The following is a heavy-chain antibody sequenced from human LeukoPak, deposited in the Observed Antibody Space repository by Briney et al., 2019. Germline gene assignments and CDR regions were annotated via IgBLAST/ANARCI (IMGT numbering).Heavy chain of an antibody. CDR3: AREGGYYDSSVNTSLR. D-gene: IGHD3-22*01. CDR2: ISSDGRST. CDR1: GFTFSLYW. V-gene: IGHV3-74*01. J-gene: IGHJ4*02. Sequence: GGSLRLSCAASGFTFSLYWMHWVRQAPESGLEWVSRISSDGRSTIYADSVKGRFTISRDNAKNTLYLQMNSLRAEDTAVYYCAREGGYYDSSVNTSLRWGQGTLVTVSS.